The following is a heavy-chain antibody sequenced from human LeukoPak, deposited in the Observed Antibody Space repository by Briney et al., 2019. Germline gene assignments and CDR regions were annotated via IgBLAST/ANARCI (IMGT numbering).Heavy chain of an antibody. V-gene: IGHV1-69*13. Sequence: VASVKVSCKASGGTFSSYAISWVRQAPGQGLEWMGGIIPIFGTANYAQKFQGRVTITADESTSTAYMKLSSLRSEDTAVYYCARGRYDFWRAYYYYYMDVWGKGTTVTVSS. CDR1: GGTFSSYA. D-gene: IGHD3-3*01. CDR3: ARGRYDFWRAYYYYYMDV. CDR2: IIPIFGTA. J-gene: IGHJ6*03.